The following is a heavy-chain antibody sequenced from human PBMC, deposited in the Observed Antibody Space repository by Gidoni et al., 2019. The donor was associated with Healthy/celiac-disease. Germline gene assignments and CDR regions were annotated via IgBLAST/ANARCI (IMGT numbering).Heavy chain of an antibody. CDR1: GFTFSSYA. V-gene: IGHV3-23*01. J-gene: IGHJ3*02. D-gene: IGHD2-21*02. CDR2: ISGSGGST. Sequence: EVQLLESGGGLVQPGGCLRLSCAASGFTFSSYAMSWVRQAPGKGLEWVSAISGSGGSTYYADSVKGRFTISRDNSKNTLYLQMNSLRAEDTAVYYCAKYRPVVTAIRDDAFDIWGQGTMVTVSS. CDR3: AKYRPVVTAIRDDAFDI.